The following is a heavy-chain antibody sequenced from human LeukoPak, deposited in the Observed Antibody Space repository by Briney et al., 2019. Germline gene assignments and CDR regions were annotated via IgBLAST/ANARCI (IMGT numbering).Heavy chain of an antibody. D-gene: IGHD6-13*01. J-gene: IGHJ5*02. Sequence: SETLSLTCTVSGASISSDYCNWIRQPPGKGLEWIGYIYYSGSTNYTPSLKSRVTISVDTSKNQFSLKLSSVTAEDTAVYYCAVMYSSSWYWFDPWGQGTLVTVSS. CDR3: AVMYSSSWYWFDP. CDR2: IYYSGST. V-gene: IGHV4-59*08. CDR1: GASISSDY.